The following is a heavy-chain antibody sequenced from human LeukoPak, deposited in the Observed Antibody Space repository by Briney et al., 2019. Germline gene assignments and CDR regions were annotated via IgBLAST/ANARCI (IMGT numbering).Heavy chain of an antibody. J-gene: IGHJ6*02. CDR2: ISDYNGNT. CDR3: ARPPGIAAAGKTGEDYYYYGMDV. V-gene: IGHV1-18*01. CDR1: GYIFTSYG. Sequence: ASVKVSCKASGYIFTSYGTSWVRQAPGQGLAWMGWISDYNGNTNYAQKLQGRVTMTTDTSTSTAYMELRSLRSDDTAVYYCARPPGIAAAGKTGEDYYYYGMDVWGQGTTVTVSS. D-gene: IGHD6-13*01.